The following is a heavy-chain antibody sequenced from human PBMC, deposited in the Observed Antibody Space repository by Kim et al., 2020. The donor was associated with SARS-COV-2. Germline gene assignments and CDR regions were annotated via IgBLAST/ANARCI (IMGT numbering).Heavy chain of an antibody. J-gene: IGHJ6*02. CDR1: GFTFSDYY. V-gene: IGHV3-11*05. CDR3: ARVRSTKHYYYGMDV. Sequence: GGSLRLSCAASGFTFSDYYMSWIRQAPGKGLEWVSYISSSSSYTNYADSVKGRFTISRDNAKNSLYLQMNSLRAEDTAVYYCARVRSTKHYYYGMDVWGQGTTVTVSS. CDR2: ISSSSSYT. D-gene: IGHD4-17*01.